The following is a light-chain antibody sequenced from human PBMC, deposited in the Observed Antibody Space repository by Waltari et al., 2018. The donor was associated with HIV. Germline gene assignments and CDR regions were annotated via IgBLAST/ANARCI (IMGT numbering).Light chain of an antibody. V-gene: IGKV1-5*03. CDR2: KAS. CDR1: QSISSW. CDR3: QYYNTYSRT. J-gene: IGKJ2*02. Sequence: DIQMTQSTSTLSASVGHRVTITCRASQSISSWLAWYQMKPGKAPKLLIYKASSLESGVSSRFSGSGSGTEFTLTISSLQPDDFATYYCQYYNTYSRTFGQGTKVEL.